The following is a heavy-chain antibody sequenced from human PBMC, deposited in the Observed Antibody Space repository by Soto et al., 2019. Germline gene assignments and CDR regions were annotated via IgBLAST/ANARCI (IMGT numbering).Heavy chain of an antibody. CDR3: AKANSRYDYVFGHGFDY. J-gene: IGHJ4*02. CDR1: GFTFSDHY. V-gene: IGHV3-23*01. CDR2: ISGSGGST. Sequence: GGSLRLSCAASGFTFSDHYMDWVRQVPGKGLEWVSAISGSGGSTYYADSVKGRFTISGDNSKNTLYLQMNSLRAEDTAVYYCAKANSRYDYVFGHGFDYWGQGTLVTVSS. D-gene: IGHD3-16*01.